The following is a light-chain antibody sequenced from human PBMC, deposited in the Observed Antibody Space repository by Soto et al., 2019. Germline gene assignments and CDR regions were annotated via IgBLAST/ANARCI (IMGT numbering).Light chain of an antibody. CDR3: QQSYKIPPT. CDR2: SAS. Sequence: DIRMTQSPSSLSASVGDKITITCRTSRRVNNYLNWYQHKPGKAPKLLIFSASTLQSGVSSRFSGSGSGTDFTLTINSLQPEDFASYYCQQSYKIPPTFGQGTKVEIK. V-gene: IGKV1-39*01. CDR1: RRVNNY. J-gene: IGKJ2*01.